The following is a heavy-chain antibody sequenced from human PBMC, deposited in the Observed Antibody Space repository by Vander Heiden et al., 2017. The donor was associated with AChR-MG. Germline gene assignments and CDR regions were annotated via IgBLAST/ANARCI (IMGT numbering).Heavy chain of an antibody. V-gene: IGHV4-31*03. CDR3: ARERAAAGPYYYYYMDV. Sequence: QVQLQESGPGLVKPSQTLSLTCTVSGGSISRGGYYWSGIRQHPGKGLEWIGYIYYSGSTYYNPSLKSRVTISVDTSKNQFSLKLSSVTAADTAVYYCARERAAAGPYYYYYMDVWGKGTTGTVA. CDR1: GGSISRGGYY. D-gene: IGHD6-13*01. CDR2: IYYSGST. J-gene: IGHJ6*03.